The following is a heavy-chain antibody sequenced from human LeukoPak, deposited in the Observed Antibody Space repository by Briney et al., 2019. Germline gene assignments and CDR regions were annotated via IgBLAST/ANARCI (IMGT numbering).Heavy chain of an antibody. J-gene: IGHJ5*02. V-gene: IGHV1-18*04. Sequence: WASVKVSCKASGYTFTSYGISWVRQAPGQGLEWMGWISAYNGNTNYAQKLQGRVTMTTDTSTSTAYKELRSLRSDDTAVYYCARDLGLPVAGSTPWGQGTLVTVSS. CDR1: GYTFTSYG. CDR3: ARDLGLPVAGSTP. D-gene: IGHD2-21*02. CDR2: ISAYNGNT.